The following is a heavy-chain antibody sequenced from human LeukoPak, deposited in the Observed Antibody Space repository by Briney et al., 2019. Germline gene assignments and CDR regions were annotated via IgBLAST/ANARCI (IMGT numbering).Heavy chain of an antibody. CDR3: AKGSSGSYYLRWLFDY. CDR2: ISGSGGST. Sequence: PGGSLRLSCAASGFTFDDYAMHWVRQAPGKGLEWVSGISGSGGSTYYADSVKGRFTISRDNSKNTLYLQMNSLRAEDTAVYYCAKGSSGSYYLRWLFDYWGQGTLVTVSS. J-gene: IGHJ4*02. CDR1: GFTFDDYA. V-gene: IGHV3-23*01. D-gene: IGHD1-26*01.